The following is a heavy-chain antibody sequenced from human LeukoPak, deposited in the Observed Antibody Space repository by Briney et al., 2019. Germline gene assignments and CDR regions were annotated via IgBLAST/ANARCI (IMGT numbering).Heavy chain of an antibody. J-gene: IGHJ4*02. CDR2: VFYPEST. D-gene: IGHD6-13*01. CDR3: ASRPAGSTWYGVFDY. Sequence: SETLSLTCTVSGGPIDRHYWSWIRQPPGKGLEWIGYVFYPESTNYNPSLKSRVTMSLDTSRDQFSLRLTSVTAADTAIYYCASRPAGSTWYGVFDYWSQGTLVTVSS. CDR1: GGPIDRHY. V-gene: IGHV4-59*11.